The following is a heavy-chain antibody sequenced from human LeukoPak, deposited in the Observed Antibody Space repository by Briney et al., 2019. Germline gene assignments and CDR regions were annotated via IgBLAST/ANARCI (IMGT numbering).Heavy chain of an antibody. CDR2: MNPNSGNT. CDR3: ARWGVVVPAAIHRGYYYGMDV. CDR1: GYTFTSYD. J-gene: IGHJ6*02. V-gene: IGHV1-8*01. D-gene: IGHD2-2*02. Sequence: ASVSVSFTASGYTFTSYDINWVRQATGQGLEWMGWMNPNSGNTGYAQKFQGRVTMTRNTSISTAYMELSSLRSEDTAVYYCARWGVVVPAAIHRGYYYGMDVWGQGTTVTVSS.